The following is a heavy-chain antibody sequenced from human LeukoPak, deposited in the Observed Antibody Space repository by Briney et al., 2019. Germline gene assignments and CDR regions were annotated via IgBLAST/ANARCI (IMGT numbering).Heavy chain of an antibody. CDR3: ALITMVRGIWFDP. CDR1: GYSFTSYW. CDR2: IYPGDSDT. D-gene: IGHD3-10*01. V-gene: IGHV5-51*01. J-gene: IGHJ5*02. Sequence: GESLKISCKGSGYSFTSYWIGWVCQMPGKGLEWMGIIYPGDSDTRYSPSFQGQVTISADKSISTAYLQWSSLKASDTAMYYCALITMVRGIWFDPWGQGTLVTVSS.